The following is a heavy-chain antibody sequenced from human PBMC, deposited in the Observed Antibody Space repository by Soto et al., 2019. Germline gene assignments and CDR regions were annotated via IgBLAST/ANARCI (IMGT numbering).Heavy chain of an antibody. J-gene: IGHJ3*02. V-gene: IGHV1-46*01. D-gene: IGHD4-17*01. CDR1: GYTFTSYY. CDR3: AAQRPSTVVKVPSRSPNAFDI. Sequence: GASVKVSCKASGYTFTSYYMHWVRQAPGQGLEWMGIINPSGGSTSYAQKFQGRVTMTTDTSTSTAYMELRSLRSDDTAVYYCAAQRPSTVVKVPSRSPNAFDIWGQGTMVPVSS. CDR2: INPSGGST.